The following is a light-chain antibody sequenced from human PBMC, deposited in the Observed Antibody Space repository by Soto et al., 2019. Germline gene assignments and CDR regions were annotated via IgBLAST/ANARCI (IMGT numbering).Light chain of an antibody. J-gene: IGKJ1*01. CDR3: QQYGSSSQT. CDR2: GAS. Sequence: EIVLTQSPGTLSLSPGERATLSCRASQSVSSSYLAWYQQKPGQAPRLLIYGASSRATGIPDRFSGSGFGTDFTLTISRLEPEDFAVYYCQQYGSSSQTFGQGTKVDIK. V-gene: IGKV3-20*01. CDR1: QSVSSSY.